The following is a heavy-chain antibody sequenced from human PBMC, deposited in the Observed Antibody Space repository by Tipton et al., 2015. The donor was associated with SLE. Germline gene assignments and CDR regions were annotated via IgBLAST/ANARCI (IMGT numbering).Heavy chain of an antibody. J-gene: IGHJ4*02. CDR1: GYTFTRFG. Sequence: QLVQSGPEVKKPGASVKVSCKASGYTFTRFGISWVRQAPGQRLEWMGWISAYNGDTNYAQNFQGRVTMTTDTSTNTAYMELRSLRSDYTAVYYCALERWLQVLDSWGQGTLVTVSS. CDR3: ALERWLQVLDS. D-gene: IGHD5-24*01. CDR2: ISAYNGDT. V-gene: IGHV1-18*01.